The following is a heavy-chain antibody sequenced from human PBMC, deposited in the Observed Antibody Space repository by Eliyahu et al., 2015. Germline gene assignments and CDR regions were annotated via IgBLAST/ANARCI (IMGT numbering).Heavy chain of an antibody. J-gene: IGHJ4*02. V-gene: IGHV2-5*02. Sequence: QITLKESGPTLVKPTQTPTLTCTFSWFSLNTGGVGVGWIRQPPGKALEWLALIYWDDDKRYSPSLKNRLTITKDTSKNQVVLTMTNMDPVDTATYYCAHYDVFFDYWGQGTLVTVSS. CDR3: AHYDVFFDY. D-gene: IGHD3-16*01. CDR2: IYWDDDK. CDR1: WFSLNTGGVG.